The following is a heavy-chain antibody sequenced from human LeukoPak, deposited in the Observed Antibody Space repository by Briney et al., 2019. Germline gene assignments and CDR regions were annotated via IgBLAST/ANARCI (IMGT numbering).Heavy chain of an antibody. J-gene: IGHJ4*02. V-gene: IGHV3-30*02. CDR1: GFTFSSYG. D-gene: IGHD6-13*01. CDR2: IRYDGSNK. Sequence: PGGSLRLSCAAFGFTFSSYGMHWVRQAPGKGLEWVAFIRYDGSNKYYADSVKGRFTISRDNSKNTLYLQMNSLRAEDTAVYYCAKDPTRIAAAGTLDYWGQGTLVTVSS. CDR3: AKDPTRIAAAGTLDY.